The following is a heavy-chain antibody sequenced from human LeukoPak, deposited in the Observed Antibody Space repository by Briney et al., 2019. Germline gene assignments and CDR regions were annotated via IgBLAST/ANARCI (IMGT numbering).Heavy chain of an antibody. CDR1: GFTFSSYS. J-gene: IGHJ4*02. CDR2: ISSSSSYI. D-gene: IGHD6-19*01. Sequence: GGSLRLSCAASGFTFSSYSMNWVRQAPGKRLEWVSSISSSSSYIYYADSVKGRFTISRDNAKNSLYLQMNSLRAEDTAVYYCARSPVAGKDYWGQGTLVTVSS. V-gene: IGHV3-21*01. CDR3: ARSPVAGKDY.